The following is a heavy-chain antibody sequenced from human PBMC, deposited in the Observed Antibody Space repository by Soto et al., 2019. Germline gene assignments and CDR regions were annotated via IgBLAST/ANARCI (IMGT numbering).Heavy chain of an antibody. D-gene: IGHD2-15*01. Sequence: QVQLVESGGGVVQPGRSLRLSCAASGLTFSSYGMHWVRQAPGKGLEWVAVIWYDGSNKYYADSVKGRFTISRDNSKNTMFLQMNSLRAEDTAVYYCARDMGYCSCGSCYGYDYWGQGTLVTVSS. CDR1: GLTFSSYG. J-gene: IGHJ4*02. V-gene: IGHV3-33*01. CDR3: ARDMGYCSCGSCYGYDY. CDR2: IWYDGSNK.